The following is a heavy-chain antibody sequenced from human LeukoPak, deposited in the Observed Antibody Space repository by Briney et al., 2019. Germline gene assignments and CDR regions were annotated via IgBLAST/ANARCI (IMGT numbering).Heavy chain of an antibody. CDR2: INSDGSST. V-gene: IGHV3-74*01. D-gene: IGHD6-13*01. CDR3: AKGPKQQLVGSRGKYFDY. J-gene: IGHJ4*02. CDR1: GFTFSSYW. Sequence: GGSLRLSCAASGFTFSSYWMHWVCQAPGKGLVWVSRINSDGSSTSYADSVKGRFTISRDNSKNTLYLQMNSLRADDTAVYYCAKGPKQQLVGSRGKYFDYWGQGTLVTVSS.